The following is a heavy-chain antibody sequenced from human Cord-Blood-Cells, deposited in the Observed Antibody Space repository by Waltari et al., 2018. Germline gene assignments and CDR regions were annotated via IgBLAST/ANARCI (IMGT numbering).Heavy chain of an antibody. V-gene: IGHV1-8*03. J-gene: IGHJ4*02. CDR3: ARGSFWSGYYPDY. CDR1: GYTFTSYD. Sequence: VKVSCKASGYTFTSYDINWVRQATGQGLEWMGWMNPNSGNTGYAQKFQGRVTITRNTSISTAYMELSSLRSEDTAVYYCARGSFWSGYYPDYWGQGTLVTVSS. CDR2: MNPNSGNT. D-gene: IGHD3-3*01.